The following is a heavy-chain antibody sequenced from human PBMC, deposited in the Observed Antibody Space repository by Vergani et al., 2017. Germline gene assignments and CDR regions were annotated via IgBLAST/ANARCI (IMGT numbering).Heavy chain of an antibody. V-gene: IGHV1-69*01. CDR1: GGTFSSYA. J-gene: IGHJ5*02. CDR2: IIPIFGTA. D-gene: IGHD6-13*01. Sequence: QVQLVQSGAEVKKPGSSVKVSCKASGGTFSSYAISWVRQAPGQGLEWMGGIIPIFGTANYAQKFQGRVTITADESTSTAHMELSSLRSEDTAVYYCARDRMGGDYSSSWYPQGWFDPWGQGTLVTVSS. CDR3: ARDRMGGDYSSSWYPQGWFDP.